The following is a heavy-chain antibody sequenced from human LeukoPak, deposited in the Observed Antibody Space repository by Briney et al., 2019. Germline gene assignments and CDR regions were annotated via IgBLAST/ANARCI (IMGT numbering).Heavy chain of an antibody. CDR3: ARHVAMATIGDWFDP. CDR1: GSSISIGGYY. J-gene: IGHJ5*02. V-gene: IGHV4-31*03. D-gene: IGHD5-24*01. Sequence: TLSLTCTVSGSSISIGGYYWSWIRQHPGKGLEWIGYTYYSGSTYYNPSLKSRITISVDTSKRQFSLKLSSVTAADTAVYYCARHVAMATIGDWFDPWGQGTLVTVSS. CDR2: TYYSGST.